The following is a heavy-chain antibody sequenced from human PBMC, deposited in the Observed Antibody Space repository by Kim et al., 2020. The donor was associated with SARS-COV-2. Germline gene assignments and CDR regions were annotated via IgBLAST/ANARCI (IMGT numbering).Heavy chain of an antibody. CDR1: GGSFSGYY. CDR2: INHSGST. Sequence: SETLSLTCAVYGGSFSGYYWSWIRQPPGKGLEWIGEINHSGSTNYNPSLKSRVTISVDTSKNQFSLKLSSVTAADTAVYYCARGQWFGELYYYYGMDVWGHGTTVTVSS. V-gene: IGHV4-34*01. J-gene: IGHJ6*02. D-gene: IGHD3-10*01. CDR3: ARGQWFGELYYYYGMDV.